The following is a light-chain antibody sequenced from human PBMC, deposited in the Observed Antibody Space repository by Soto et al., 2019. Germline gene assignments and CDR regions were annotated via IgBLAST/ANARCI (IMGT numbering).Light chain of an antibody. CDR2: VNSDGSH. CDR3: LTWGSGVGV. J-gene: IGLJ3*02. V-gene: IGLV4-69*01. CDR1: SGHSSYG. Sequence: QPVLTQSPSASASLGASVKLTCTLSSGHSSYGIAWHQQQPDKGPRYLMRVNSDGSHTKGDGIPDRFSGSSSGAERYLTISSLQSEDEADYYCLTWGSGVGVFGGGTKLTVL.